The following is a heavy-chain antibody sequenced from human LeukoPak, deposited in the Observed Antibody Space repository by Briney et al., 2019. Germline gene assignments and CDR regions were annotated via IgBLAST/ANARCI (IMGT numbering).Heavy chain of an antibody. CDR3: ARTNYYDSSGYQGAGTYYYGVDV. D-gene: IGHD3-22*01. V-gene: IGHV1-69*04. J-gene: IGHJ6*02. CDR1: GGTFSSYA. CDR2: IVPILGTA. Sequence: ASVKVSCKASGGTFSSYAITWVRQAPGQGLEWMGRIVPILGTANYAQKFQGRVTITADKFTSTAYMEVSSLRSEDTAVYYCARTNYYDSSGYQGAGTYYYGVDVWGQGTTVTVSS.